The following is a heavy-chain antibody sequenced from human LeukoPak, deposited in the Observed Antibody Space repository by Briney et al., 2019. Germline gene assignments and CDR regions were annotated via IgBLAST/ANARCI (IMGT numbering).Heavy chain of an antibody. Sequence: GGTLRLSCASAGFRVSSYAMRLVRQAPGKGLEWVSAISGSGGSTYYADSVKGRFTISRDNSKNTLYLQMNSLRAEDTAVYYCAKWGSIAAAGTPDNWFDPWGQGTLVTVSS. V-gene: IGHV3-23*01. D-gene: IGHD6-13*01. CDR2: ISGSGGST. CDR3: AKWGSIAAAGTPDNWFDP. J-gene: IGHJ5*02. CDR1: GFRVSSYA.